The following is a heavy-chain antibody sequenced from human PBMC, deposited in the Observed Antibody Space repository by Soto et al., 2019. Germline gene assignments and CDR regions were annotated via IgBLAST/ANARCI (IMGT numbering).Heavy chain of an antibody. J-gene: IGHJ6*02. CDR1: GGSISSSSYY. CDR2: IYYSGST. CDR3: ARHEAPHQLLLAGMDV. D-gene: IGHD2-2*01. V-gene: IGHV4-39*01. Sequence: KPSETLSLTCTVSGGSISSSSYYWGWIRQPPGKGLEWIGSIYYSGSTYYNPSLKSRVTISVDTSKNQFSLKLSSVTAADTAVYYCARHEAPHQLLLAGMDVWGQGTTVTVSS.